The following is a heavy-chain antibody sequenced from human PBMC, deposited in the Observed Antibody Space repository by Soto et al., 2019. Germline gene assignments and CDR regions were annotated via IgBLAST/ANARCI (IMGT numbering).Heavy chain of an antibody. CDR3: ARSRRQWFGGTLSYYFDF. CDR1: GFVFRVYW. J-gene: IGHJ4*01. CDR2: IKEDGSEA. Sequence: PGWSLRLSCAASGFVFRVYWMSWVRQAPGKGLEWVANIKEDGSEANYVDSVKGRFAVSRDKDTLYLQLNSLTPEDTAVYYCARSRRQWFGGTLSYYFDFWGHGTLVTVSS. V-gene: IGHV3-7*01. D-gene: IGHD3-10*01.